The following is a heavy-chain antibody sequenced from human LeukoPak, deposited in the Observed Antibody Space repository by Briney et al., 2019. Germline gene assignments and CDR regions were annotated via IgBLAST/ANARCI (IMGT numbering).Heavy chain of an antibody. Sequence: SETLSLTCTVSGGSISSYYWSWIRQPAGKGLEWIGRIYTSGSTNYNPSLKSRVTMSVDTSKNQFSLKLSSVTAADTAVYYCARDEVNWVYYDSSGYYYNWFDPWGQGTLDTVSS. D-gene: IGHD3-22*01. V-gene: IGHV4-4*07. CDR1: GGSISSYY. J-gene: IGHJ5*02. CDR3: ARDEVNWVYYDSSGYYYNWFDP. CDR2: IYTSGST.